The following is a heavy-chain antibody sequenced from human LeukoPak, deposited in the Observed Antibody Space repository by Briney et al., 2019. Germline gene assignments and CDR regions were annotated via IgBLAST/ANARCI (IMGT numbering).Heavy chain of an antibody. CDR3: AREAGTNTFWYLDL. Sequence: GGSLRLSCAASGFTFSNYAMSWVRQAPGKGLEWVSAISGSGASTYYADSVRGRFTISRDNSKNTLYLEMNSLRAEDTALYYCAREAGTNTFWYLDLWGRNTLGTLSP. CDR1: GFTFSNYA. CDR2: ISGSGAST. V-gene: IGHV3-23*01. J-gene: IGHJ2*01. D-gene: IGHD6-19*01.